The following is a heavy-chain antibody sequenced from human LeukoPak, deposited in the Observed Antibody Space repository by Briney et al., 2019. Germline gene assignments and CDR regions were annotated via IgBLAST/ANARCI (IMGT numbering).Heavy chain of an antibody. J-gene: IGHJ5*02. CDR2: ISYDGSNK. Sequence: GGSLRLSCAASGFTFSSYAMHWVRQAPGKGLEWVAVISYDGSNKYYADSVKGRFTISRDNSKSTLYLQMNSLRAEDTAVYYCAREAYDSSGNWFDPWGQGTLVTVSS. CDR1: GFTFSSYA. CDR3: AREAYDSSGNWFDP. V-gene: IGHV3-30-3*01. D-gene: IGHD3-22*01.